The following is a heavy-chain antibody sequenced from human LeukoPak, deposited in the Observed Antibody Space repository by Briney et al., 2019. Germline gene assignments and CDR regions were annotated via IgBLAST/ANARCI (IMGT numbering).Heavy chain of an antibody. V-gene: IGHV3-7*01. CDR2: IMPDGSAS. Sequence: GGSLRLSCAASGFTFSNHYMSWVRHSPGKGLELVANIMPDGSASEGVDSVKGRFTISRDNASNSLYLRMDRLRAEDTAVSYCATSRTFDYWGQGPLVTVSS. CDR3: ATSRTFDY. J-gene: IGHJ4*02. D-gene: IGHD1-14*01. CDR1: GFTFSNHY.